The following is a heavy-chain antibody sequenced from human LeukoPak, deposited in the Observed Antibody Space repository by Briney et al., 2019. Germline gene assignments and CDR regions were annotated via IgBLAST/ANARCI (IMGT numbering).Heavy chain of an antibody. CDR1: GGTFSSYA. Sequence: SVKVSCKASGGTFSSYAISWVRQAPGQGREWMGRIIPILVIANYAQKFQGRVTITADKSTSTAYMELSSLRSEDTAVYYCASSYALESGSYLPENYGMDVWGQGTLVTVSS. V-gene: IGHV1-69*04. CDR3: ASSYALESGSYLPENYGMDV. CDR2: IIPILVIA. J-gene: IGHJ6*02. D-gene: IGHD1-26*01.